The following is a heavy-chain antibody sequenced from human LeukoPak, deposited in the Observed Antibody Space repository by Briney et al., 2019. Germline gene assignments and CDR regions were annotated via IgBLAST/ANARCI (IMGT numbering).Heavy chain of an antibody. Sequence: SETLSLTCTVSGGSISSYYWSWIRQPAGKGLEWIGRIYTSGRTNHNPSLKSRVTMSVDTSKNQFSLKLSSVTAADTAVYYCAREGMIAGIPDYWGQGTLVTVSS. CDR2: IYTSGRT. CDR3: AREGMIAGIPDY. J-gene: IGHJ4*02. CDR1: GGSISSYY. D-gene: IGHD2-21*01. V-gene: IGHV4-4*07.